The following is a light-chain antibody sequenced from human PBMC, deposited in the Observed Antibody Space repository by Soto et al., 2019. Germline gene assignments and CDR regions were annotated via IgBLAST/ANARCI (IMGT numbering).Light chain of an antibody. CDR2: EVS. CDR1: SSDVGNYNL. CDR3: CSYAGSTTWV. V-gene: IGLV2-23*02. J-gene: IGLJ3*02. Sequence: QSALTQPASVSGSPGQSITISCTGTSSDVGNYNLVSWYQQHPGKAPKLMIYEVSKRPSGVSNRFSGSKSGNTASLTISGLQAEDEADYYCCSYAGSTTWVFGGGTQPTVL.